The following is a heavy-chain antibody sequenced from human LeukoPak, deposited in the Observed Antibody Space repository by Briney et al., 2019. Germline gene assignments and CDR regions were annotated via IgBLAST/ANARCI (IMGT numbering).Heavy chain of an antibody. Sequence: PGGSLRLSCAASGFSFSNAWMNWVRQAPGKGLEWVSSISSSSSYIYYADSVKGRFTISRDNAKNSLYLQMNSLRAEDTAVYYCARAEWEPTGCDIWGQGTMVTVSS. CDR2: ISSSSSYI. D-gene: IGHD1-26*01. V-gene: IGHV3-21*01. J-gene: IGHJ3*02. CDR3: ARAEWEPTGCDI. CDR1: GFSFSNAW.